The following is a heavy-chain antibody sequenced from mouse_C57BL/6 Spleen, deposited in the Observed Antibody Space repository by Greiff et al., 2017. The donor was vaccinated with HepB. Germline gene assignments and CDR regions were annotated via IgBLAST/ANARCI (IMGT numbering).Heavy chain of an antibody. Sequence: QVQLQQSGPELVKPGASVKISCKASGYAFSSSWMNWVKQRPGKGLEWIGRLYPGDGDTNYNGKFKGKATLTADKSSSTAYMQLSSLTSEDSAVYFCARSGTLYGNYYFEYWGQGTTLTVSS. D-gene: IGHD2-1*01. V-gene: IGHV1-82*01. CDR1: GYAFSSSW. J-gene: IGHJ2*01. CDR3: ARSGTLYGNYYFEY. CDR2: LYPGDGDT.